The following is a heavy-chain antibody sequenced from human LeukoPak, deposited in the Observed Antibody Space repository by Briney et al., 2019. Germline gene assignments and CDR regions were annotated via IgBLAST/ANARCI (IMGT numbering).Heavy chain of an antibody. D-gene: IGHD1-26*01. CDR3: ARESVSYYVSDY. J-gene: IGHJ4*02. V-gene: IGHV3-74*01. CDR2: INSDGTTT. CDR1: GFTFSNYW. Sequence: GGSLRLSCAASGFTFSNYWMHWARQAPGKGLVWVSRINSDGTTTTYTDSVKGRFTISRDNAKNTLYLQLNSLRAEDTAVYYCARESVSYYVSDYWGQGTLVTVSS.